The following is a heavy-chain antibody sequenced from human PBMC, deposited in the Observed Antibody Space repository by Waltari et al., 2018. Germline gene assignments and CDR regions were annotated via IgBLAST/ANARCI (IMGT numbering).Heavy chain of an antibody. V-gene: IGHV1-69*05. Sequence: QVQLVQSGAEVKKPGSSVKVSCKASGGTFSSYAISWVRQAPVQGIEWMGGIIPIIGTPNYAQKCQGRVTITTDESTSTAYMELSSLRSEDTAVYYCARDLLGVPFWGQGTLVTVSS. CDR1: GGTFSSYA. J-gene: IGHJ4*02. D-gene: IGHD3-3*01. CDR3: ARDLLGVPF. CDR2: IIPIIGTP.